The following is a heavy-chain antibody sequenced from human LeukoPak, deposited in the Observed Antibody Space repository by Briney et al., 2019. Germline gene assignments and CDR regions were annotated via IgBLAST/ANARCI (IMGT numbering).Heavy chain of an antibody. V-gene: IGHV1-18*01. J-gene: IGHJ6*02. Sequence: ASVKVSCKASGYTFTSYGISWVRQAPGQGPEWMGWVSAYNGNTNYAQKLQGRVTMTTDTSTSTAYMELRSLRSDDTAVYYCARDRGYSGYDTDYYYYYGMDVWGQGTTVTVSS. D-gene: IGHD5-12*01. CDR3: ARDRGYSGYDTDYYYYYGMDV. CDR2: VSAYNGNT. CDR1: GYTFTSYG.